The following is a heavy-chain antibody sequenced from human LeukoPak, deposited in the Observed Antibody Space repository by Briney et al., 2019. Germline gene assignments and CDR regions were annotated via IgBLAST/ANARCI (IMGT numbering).Heavy chain of an antibody. V-gene: IGHV3-23*01. D-gene: IGHD2-2*01. J-gene: IGHJ4*02. CDR2: ISGSGGST. Sequence: PGGSLRLSCAASGFTFSSYAMSWVRQAPGKGLEWVSAISGSGGSTYYADSVKGRFTISRDNSKNTLYLQMNSLRAEDTAVYYCAKPRYCSSTSCYRSFDYWGQGTLVTVSS. CDR1: GFTFSSYA. CDR3: AKPRYCSSTSCYRSFDY.